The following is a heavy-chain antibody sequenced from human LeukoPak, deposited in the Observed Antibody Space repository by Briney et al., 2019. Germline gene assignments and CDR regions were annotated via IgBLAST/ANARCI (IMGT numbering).Heavy chain of an antibody. CDR3: AKVGATAPTFDY. D-gene: IGHD1-26*01. CDR2: ISGSGGST. CDR1: GFTFSSYA. J-gene: IGHJ4*02. Sequence: GGSLRLSCAASGFTFSSYATSWVRQAPGKGLEWVSAISGSGGSTYYADSVKGRFTLSRDNSKNTLYLQMNSLRAEDTAVYYCAKVGATAPTFDYWGQGTLVTVSS. V-gene: IGHV3-23*01.